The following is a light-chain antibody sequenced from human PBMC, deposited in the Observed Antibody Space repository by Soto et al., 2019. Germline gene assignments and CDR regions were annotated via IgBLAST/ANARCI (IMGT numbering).Light chain of an antibody. CDR1: TSNIGAAYD. CDR3: QSYDSSLSVV. V-gene: IGLV1-40*01. CDR2: ANR. J-gene: IGLJ2*01. Sequence: QLVLTQPPSVSGAPGQRITISCTGSTSNIGAAYDVQWYQQLPRTAPKLLIYANRNRPSGVPDRFSGSKSGTSASLAITGLQAEDEADYYCQSYDSSLSVVFGGGTKVTVL.